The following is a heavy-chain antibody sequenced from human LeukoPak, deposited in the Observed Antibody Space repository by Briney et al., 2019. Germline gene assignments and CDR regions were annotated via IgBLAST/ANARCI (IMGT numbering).Heavy chain of an antibody. J-gene: IGHJ4*02. D-gene: IGHD2-15*01. CDR2: IRRRAYGGAA. Sequence: GGSLRLSCTTSGFAFDDFAMGWVRQPAGKGLEWVGFIRRRAYGGAAEYAASVKGRFIISRDDSKGIAYLQMNSLKTEDTAVYYCSRNGVVDFDYWGQGSRVIVSP. CDR3: SRNGVVDFDY. V-gene: IGHV3-49*04. CDR1: GFAFDDFA.